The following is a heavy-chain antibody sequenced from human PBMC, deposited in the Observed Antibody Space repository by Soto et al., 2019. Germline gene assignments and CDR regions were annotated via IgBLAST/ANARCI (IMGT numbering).Heavy chain of an antibody. CDR2: ISSSGDAI. J-gene: IGHJ6*02. V-gene: IGHV3-48*02. Sequence: EVQLVESGGDLVQPGGSLRLSCAASGFIFSDYTMTWVRQAPGRGLEFVSHISSSGDAIFYAESVKGRFTVSRDNAKNSLNLQMNSLRDDDTAVYFCARDHGGSTWFVGVYYFFGMDVGGQGTAVTVSS. CDR3: ARDHGGSTWFVGVYYFFGMDV. D-gene: IGHD6-13*01. CDR1: GFIFSDYT.